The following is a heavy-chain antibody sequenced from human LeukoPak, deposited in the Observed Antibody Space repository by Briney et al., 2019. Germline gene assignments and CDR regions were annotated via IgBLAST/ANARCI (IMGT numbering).Heavy chain of an antibody. Sequence: PSETLSLTCTVSGVSISTTDYYWGWIRQPPGKGLEWIGSIYYSGDAYYNPSLKSRVTISIHTSKKQFSLRLSSVTAADTAIYYCSKSAVPNWIDRWSQGTLVTVSS. CDR3: SKSAVPNWIDR. V-gene: IGHV4-39*01. CDR2: IYYSGDA. J-gene: IGHJ5*02. CDR1: GVSISTTDYY.